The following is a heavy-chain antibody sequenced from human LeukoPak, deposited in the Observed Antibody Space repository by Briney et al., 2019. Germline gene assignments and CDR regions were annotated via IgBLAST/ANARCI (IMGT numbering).Heavy chain of an antibody. CDR2: IYDSGST. J-gene: IGHJ4*02. D-gene: IGHD2-15*01. Sequence: SETLSLTCTVSGGSIRSSYYYWGWIRQPPGKGLEWIGSIYDSGSTYYNPSLKSRVTISVDTSKNQFSLKLNSVTAADTAVYYCARGLSAIVYWGQGTLVTVSS. CDR1: GGSIRSSYYY. CDR3: ARGLSAIVY. V-gene: IGHV4-39*01.